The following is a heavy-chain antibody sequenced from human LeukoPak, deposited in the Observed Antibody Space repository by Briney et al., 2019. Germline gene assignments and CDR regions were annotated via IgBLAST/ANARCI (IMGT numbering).Heavy chain of an antibody. D-gene: IGHD3-3*01. V-gene: IGHV4-61*02. CDR2: IYTSGST. CDR3: ARGYYDFWSGYYWWYFDL. CDR1: GGSISSGSYY. Sequence: PSETLSLTCTVSGGSISSGSYYWSWIRQPAGKGLEWIGRIYTSGSTNYNPSLKSRVTISVDTSKNQFSLKLNSVTAADTAVYYCARGYYDFWSGYYWWYFDLWGRGTLVTVSS. J-gene: IGHJ2*01.